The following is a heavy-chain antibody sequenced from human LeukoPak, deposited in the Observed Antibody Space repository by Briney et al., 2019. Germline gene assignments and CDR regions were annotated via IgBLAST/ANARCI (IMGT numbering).Heavy chain of an antibody. Sequence: GGSLRLSCAASGFTFSGYSMNWVRQAPGKGLEWVSIISSDSSHIYDTDSAKGRFTISRDNAKNSLYLQMNSLRAEDTAVYYCARVEGNIVTTTEGYFDYWGQGTLVTVSS. CDR2: ISSDSSHI. J-gene: IGHJ4*02. CDR1: GFTFSGYS. D-gene: IGHD5-12*01. V-gene: IGHV3-21*01. CDR3: ARVEGNIVTTTEGYFDY.